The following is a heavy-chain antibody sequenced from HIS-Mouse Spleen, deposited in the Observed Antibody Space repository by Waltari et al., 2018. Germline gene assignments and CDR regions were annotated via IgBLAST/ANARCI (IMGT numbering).Heavy chain of an antibody. Sequence: QLQLQESGPGLVKPSATLSPTCTVPGCPSSSSSYSWGWIRPPPGKALEWIGSIYYSGSTYYNPSLKSRVTISVDTSKNQFSLKLSSVTAADTAVYYCAREIPYSSSWYDWYFDLWGRGTLVTVSS. J-gene: IGHJ2*01. V-gene: IGHV4-39*07. CDR3: AREIPYSSSWYDWYFDL. CDR1: GCPSSSSSYS. CDR2: IYYSGST. D-gene: IGHD6-13*01.